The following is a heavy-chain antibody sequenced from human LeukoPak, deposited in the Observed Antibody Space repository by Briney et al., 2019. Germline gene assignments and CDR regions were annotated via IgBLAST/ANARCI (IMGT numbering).Heavy chain of an antibody. V-gene: IGHV4-59*01. D-gene: IGHD5-24*01. CDR2: IYYSGST. Sequence: SETLSLTCTVSGGSISSYYWSWIRQPPGKGLEWIGYIYYSGSTNYNPSLKSRVTISVDTSRNQFSLKLSSVPAAETAVYYCARSRDGYNCDSWGQGTLVTVSS. CDR1: GGSISSYY. CDR3: ARSRDGYNCDS. J-gene: IGHJ4*02.